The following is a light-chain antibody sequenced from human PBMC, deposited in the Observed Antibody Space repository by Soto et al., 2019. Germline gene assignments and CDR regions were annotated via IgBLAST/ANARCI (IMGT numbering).Light chain of an antibody. CDR1: ESLLHRNGNTL. Sequence: DIVLTQSPLSLTVTPGEPASISCTSSESLLHRNGNTLLDWYLQKPGQSPQLLIYLVSRRASGVPDRFSGGGSGTDFTLKISRVEAEDVGVYYCMQGLRTPRTFGQGTKVEIK. CDR2: LVS. CDR3: MQGLRTPRT. J-gene: IGKJ1*01. V-gene: IGKV2-28*01.